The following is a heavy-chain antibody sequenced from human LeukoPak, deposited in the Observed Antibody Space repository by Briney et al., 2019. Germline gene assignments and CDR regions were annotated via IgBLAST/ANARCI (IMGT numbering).Heavy chain of an antibody. CDR3: VKDLGTSVFWYFDL. V-gene: IGHV3-9*01. CDR1: GYNFENYA. J-gene: IGHJ2*01. Sequence: PGGSLRLSCAASGYNFENYAMHWVRQVPGKGLEWVSGISWNSGRIDYADSVKGRFTISRDNAKNSLYLQMNSLRPEDTAFYYCVKDLGTSVFWYFDLWGRGTLVTVSS. CDR2: ISWNSGRI. D-gene: IGHD5/OR15-5a*01.